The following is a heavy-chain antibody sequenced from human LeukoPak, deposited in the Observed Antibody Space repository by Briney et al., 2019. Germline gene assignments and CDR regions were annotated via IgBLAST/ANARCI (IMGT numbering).Heavy chain of an antibody. D-gene: IGHD1-26*01. J-gene: IGHJ4*02. CDR2: ISGSDGST. CDR3: ANSGVGIFDY. CDR1: GFTFSSYA. Sequence: GGSLRLSCAASGFTFSSYAMSWVRQAPGKGLEWVSGISGSDGSTNYADSVKGRFTISRENSKNTLYLQMNSLRAEDTAVYYCANSGVGIFDYWGQGTLVTVSS. V-gene: IGHV3-23*01.